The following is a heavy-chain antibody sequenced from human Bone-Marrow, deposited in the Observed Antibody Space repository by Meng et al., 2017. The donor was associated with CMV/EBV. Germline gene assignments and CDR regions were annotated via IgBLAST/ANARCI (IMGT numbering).Heavy chain of an antibody. D-gene: IGHD1-26*01. J-gene: IGHJ4*02. CDR3: ARGKWVGATSWIAFGY. V-gene: IGHV1-18*04. Sequence: ASVKVSCKASQGFGVHPWRYSLSWVRQAPGQGLAWMGCISPYNGNTNYAQKLQGRVTMTTDTSTSTAYMELRSLRSDDTAVYYCARGKWVGATSWIAFGYWGQGTLVTVSS. CDR1: QGFGVHPWRYS. CDR2: ISPYNGNT.